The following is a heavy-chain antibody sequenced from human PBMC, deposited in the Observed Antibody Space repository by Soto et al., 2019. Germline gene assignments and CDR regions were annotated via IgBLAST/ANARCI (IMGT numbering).Heavy chain of an antibody. Sequence: EVQLLESGGGLVQPGGSLRLSCAASGFTFSSYAMSWVRQAPGKGLEWVSAISGSGGSTYYADSVKGRFTISRDNSKNTLYLQMNSLRAEDTAVYSCASSSRDITMVRDYYYYYGMHVWGQGTTVTVSS. CDR3: ASSSRDITMVRDYYYYYGMHV. CDR1: GFTFSSYA. D-gene: IGHD3-10*01. CDR2: ISGSGGST. J-gene: IGHJ6*02. V-gene: IGHV3-23*01.